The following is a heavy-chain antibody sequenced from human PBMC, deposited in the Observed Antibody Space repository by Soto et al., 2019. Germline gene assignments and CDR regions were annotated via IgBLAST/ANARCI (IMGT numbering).Heavy chain of an antibody. J-gene: IGHJ6*02. V-gene: IGHV4-59*01. CDR1: GGSISSYD. CDR3: ARDLWGYCGTDCYPLDV. Sequence: SETLSLTCTVSGGSISSYDWSWIRQPPGKGLEWIGYMYNTGSTIYNPSLKSRVTISVDTSKNQFSLKLNSLTAADTAVYYCARDLWGYCGTDCYPLDVWGQGTTVTVSS. CDR2: MYNTGST. D-gene: IGHD2-21*02.